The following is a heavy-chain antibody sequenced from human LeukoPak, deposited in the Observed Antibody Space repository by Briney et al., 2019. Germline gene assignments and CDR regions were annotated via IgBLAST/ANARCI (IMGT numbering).Heavy chain of an antibody. CDR3: AKGRSGYYYFDY. D-gene: IGHD3-22*01. Sequence: GGSLRLSCAASGFTFSSYAMSWFRQAPGKGLEWVSAISGSGGSTYYADSVKGRFTISRDNSKNTLYLQMNSLRAEDTAVYYCAKGRSGYYYFDYWGQGTLVTVSS. J-gene: IGHJ4*02. CDR2: ISGSGGST. CDR1: GFTFSSYA. V-gene: IGHV3-23*01.